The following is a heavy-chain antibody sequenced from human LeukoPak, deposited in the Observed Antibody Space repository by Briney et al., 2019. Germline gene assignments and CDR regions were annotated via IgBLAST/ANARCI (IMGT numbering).Heavy chain of an antibody. CDR2: INHSGST. CDR3: ARGLVFYGSGSYYNCLDY. CDR1: GGSFSGYY. J-gene: IGHJ4*02. D-gene: IGHD3-10*01. Sequence: PSETLSLTCAVYGGSFSGYYWSWIRQPPGKGLEWIGEINHSGSTNYNPSLKSRVTISVDTSKNQFSLKLSSVTAADTAVYYCARGLVFYGSGSYYNCLDYWAREPWSPSPQ. V-gene: IGHV4-34*01.